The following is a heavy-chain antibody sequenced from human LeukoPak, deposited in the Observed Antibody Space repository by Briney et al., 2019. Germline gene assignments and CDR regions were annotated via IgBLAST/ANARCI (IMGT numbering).Heavy chain of an antibody. Sequence: PGGSLRLSCAASGFTFSSYGMHWVRQAPGKGLGWVAVIWYDGSNKYYADSVKGRFTISRDNSKNTLYLQMNSLRAEDTAVYYCARDSWGMDVWGQGTTVTVSS. J-gene: IGHJ6*02. CDR2: IWYDGSNK. CDR1: GFTFSSYG. V-gene: IGHV3-33*01. CDR3: ARDSWGMDV.